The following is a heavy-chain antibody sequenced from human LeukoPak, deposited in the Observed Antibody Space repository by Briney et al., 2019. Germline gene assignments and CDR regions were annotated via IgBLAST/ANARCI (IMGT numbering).Heavy chain of an antibody. Sequence: GGSLRLSCAASGFTVSSNYMSWVRQAPGKGLEWVSVIYSGGSTYYADSVKGRFTISRDNSKNTLYLQMNSLRAEDTAVYYCASQGGYPMGFYYYGMDVWGQGTTVTVSS. D-gene: IGHD1-26*01. CDR2: IYSGGST. J-gene: IGHJ6*02. V-gene: IGHV3-66*04. CDR3: ASQGGYPMGFYYYGMDV. CDR1: GFTVSSNY.